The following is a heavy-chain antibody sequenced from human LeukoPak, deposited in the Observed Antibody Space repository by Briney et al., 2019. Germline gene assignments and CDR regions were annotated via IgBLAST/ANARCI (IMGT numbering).Heavy chain of an antibody. D-gene: IGHD3-22*01. V-gene: IGHV1-24*01. Sequence: ASVTVSCTVSGYTLTELSMHWVRQAPGKGLEWMGGFDPEDGETIYAQKFQGRVTMTEDTSTDTAYMELSSLRSEDTAVYYCATVSSSGYYYGLDYWGQGTLVTVSS. J-gene: IGHJ4*02. CDR2: FDPEDGET. CDR1: GYTLTELS. CDR3: ATVSSSGYYYGLDY.